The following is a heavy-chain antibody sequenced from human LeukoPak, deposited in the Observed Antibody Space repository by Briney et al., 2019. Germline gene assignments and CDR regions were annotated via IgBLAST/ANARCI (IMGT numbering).Heavy chain of an antibody. Sequence: SQTLSLTCAVSGGSISSGGYSWSWIRQPPGKGLEWIGYIYHSGSTYYNPSLKSRVTISVDTSKNQFSLKLSSVTAADTAVYYCAREYLHAFDIWGQGTMVTVSS. CDR3: AREYLHAFDI. CDR1: GGSISSGGYS. CDR2: IYHSGST. V-gene: IGHV4-30-2*05. J-gene: IGHJ3*02. D-gene: IGHD3-10*01.